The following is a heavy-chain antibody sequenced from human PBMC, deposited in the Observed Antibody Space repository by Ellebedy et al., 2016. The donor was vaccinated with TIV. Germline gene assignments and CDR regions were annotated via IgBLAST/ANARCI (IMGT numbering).Heavy chain of an antibody. J-gene: IGHJ4*02. CDR3: AVYDSSGYYYNDY. CDR1: GYSFSSNW. D-gene: IGHD3-22*01. V-gene: IGHV5-51*01. Sequence: GESLKISCKASGYSFSSNWIGWVRQMPGKGLEWMGIIYPGDSDTRYSPSFQGQVTISADKSISTAYLQWSSLKASDTAMYYCAVYDSSGYYYNDYWGQGTLVTVSS. CDR2: IYPGDSDT.